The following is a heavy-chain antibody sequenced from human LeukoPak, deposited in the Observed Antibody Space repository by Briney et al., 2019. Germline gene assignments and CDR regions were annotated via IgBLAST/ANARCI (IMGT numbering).Heavy chain of an antibody. Sequence: GGSLRLSCAASGFTFISYTVSWVRQAPRKRLEWVSGITGTGGSTYYADSVKGRFTISRDNSKNTLYLQMNRLRAEATAIYYCTKDALISYRGAWSQSDYWGQGTLVTVSS. J-gene: IGHJ4*02. V-gene: IGHV3-23*01. CDR1: GFTFISYT. CDR3: TKDALISYRGAWSQSDY. CDR2: ITGTGGST. D-gene: IGHD2-2*01.